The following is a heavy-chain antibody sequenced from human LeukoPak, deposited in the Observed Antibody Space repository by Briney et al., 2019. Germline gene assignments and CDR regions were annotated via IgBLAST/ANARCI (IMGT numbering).Heavy chain of an antibody. CDR1: GGSISSYY. CDR3: ARNSMSPPYSSSSYYMDV. CDR2: IYYSGST. V-gene: IGHV4-59*01. Sequence: SSETLSLTCTVSGGSISSYYWSWIRQPPGKGLEWIGYIYYSGSTNYNPSLKSRVTISVDTSKNQFSLKLSSVTAADTAVYYYARNSMSPPYSSSSYYMDVWGKGTTVTVSS. D-gene: IGHD6-6*01. J-gene: IGHJ6*03.